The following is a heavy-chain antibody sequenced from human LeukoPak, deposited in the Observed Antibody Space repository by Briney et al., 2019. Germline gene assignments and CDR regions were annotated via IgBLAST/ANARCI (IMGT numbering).Heavy chain of an antibody. V-gene: IGHV1-69*04. CDR3: ARDRRKAPAAPIYYYDYGMDV. J-gene: IGHJ6*02. D-gene: IGHD2-2*01. Sequence: SVKVSCKASGGTFSSYAISWVRQAPGQGLEWMGRIIPILGIANYAQKFQGRVTITADKSTSTAYMELSSLRTEDTAVYYCARDRRKAPAAPIYYYDYGMDVWGQGTTVTVSS. CDR2: IIPILGIA. CDR1: GGTFSSYA.